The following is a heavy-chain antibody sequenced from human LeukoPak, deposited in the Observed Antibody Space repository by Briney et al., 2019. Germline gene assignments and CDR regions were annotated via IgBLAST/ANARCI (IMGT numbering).Heavy chain of an antibody. CDR1: GFTFSSYW. D-gene: IGHD5-18*01. CDR3: AGGYSYGYLNWFDP. V-gene: IGHV3-7*01. Sequence: GGSLGLSCAASGFTFSSYWMSWVRQAPGKGPEWVANIKQDGSEKYYVDSVKGRFTISRDNAKNSLYLQMNSLRAEDTAVYYCAGGYSYGYLNWFDPWGQGTLVTVSS. J-gene: IGHJ5*02. CDR2: IKQDGSEK.